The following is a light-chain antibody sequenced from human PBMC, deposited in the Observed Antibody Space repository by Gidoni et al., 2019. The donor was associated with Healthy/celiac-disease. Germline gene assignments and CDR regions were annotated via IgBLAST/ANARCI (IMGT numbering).Light chain of an antibody. CDR1: QSLLHSNGYNY. V-gene: IGKV2-28*01. CDR2: LGS. Sequence: TVMTQSPLSLPVTPGEPASISCRSSQSLLHSNGYNYLDWYLQKPGQSPQLLIYLGSNRASGVPDRFSGSGSGTDFTLKISRVEAEDVGVYYCMQALQTWTFGQGTKVEIK. J-gene: IGKJ1*01. CDR3: MQALQTWT.